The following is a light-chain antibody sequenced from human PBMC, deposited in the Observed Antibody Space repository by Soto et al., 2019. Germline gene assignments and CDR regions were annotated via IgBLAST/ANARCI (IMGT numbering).Light chain of an antibody. CDR1: QSVNNRY. CDR3: QQHGRSPGVT. Sequence: EIVLTQSPGTLSLSPGERATLSCRASQSVNNRYLAWYQQIPGQAPRLLIFGASSRATGIPDRFSGSGSGTDFTLTIGRLEPEDFAVYYCQQHGRSPGVTFGGGTKVEIK. V-gene: IGKV3-20*01. CDR2: GAS. J-gene: IGKJ4*01.